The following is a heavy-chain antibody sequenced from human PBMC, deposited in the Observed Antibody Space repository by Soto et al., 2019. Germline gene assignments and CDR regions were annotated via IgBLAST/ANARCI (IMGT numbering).Heavy chain of an antibody. Sequence: QVQLVQSGAEVKKPGASVKVSGKVSGYTLTELSMHWVRQAPGRGLEWMGGFDPADGETIYAQKFQGRVTMTEDTSTDTAYMELRSLRSADTAVYYSATIYSYGYGVDYWAQGTLVTVSS. CDR2: FDPADGET. D-gene: IGHD5-18*01. J-gene: IGHJ4*02. CDR1: GYTLTELS. CDR3: ATIYSYGYGVDY. V-gene: IGHV1-24*01.